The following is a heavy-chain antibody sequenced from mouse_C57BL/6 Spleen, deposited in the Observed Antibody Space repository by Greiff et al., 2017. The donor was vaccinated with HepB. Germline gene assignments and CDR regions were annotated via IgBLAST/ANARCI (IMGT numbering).Heavy chain of an antibody. J-gene: IGHJ4*01. V-gene: IGHV1-62-2*01. D-gene: IGHD1-1*01. Sequence: QVQLKQSGAELVKPGASVKLSCKASGYTFTEYTIHWVKQRSGQGLEWIGWFYPGSGSIKYNEKFKDKATLTADKSSSTVYMELSRLTSEYSAVYFCARHEDRFYYYGSSYDLGAMDYWGQGTSVTVSS. CDR1: GYTFTEYT. CDR3: ARHEDRFYYYGSSYDLGAMDY. CDR2: FYPGSGSI.